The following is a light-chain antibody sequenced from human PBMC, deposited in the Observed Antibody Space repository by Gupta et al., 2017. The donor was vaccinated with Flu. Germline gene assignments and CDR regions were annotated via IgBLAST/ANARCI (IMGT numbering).Light chain of an antibody. CDR1: QDISNY. CDR3: QQEANLPLT. CDR2: DAS. V-gene: IGKV1-33*01. J-gene: IGKJ4*01. Sequence: DIQMTQSPSSLSASVGDRVTITCQASQDISNYLNWYQQKPGKAPKLLIYDASKLETGVPSRFSGSGSGTDFTFTISSLQPEDVATYYCQQEANLPLTFGGGTKVEIK.